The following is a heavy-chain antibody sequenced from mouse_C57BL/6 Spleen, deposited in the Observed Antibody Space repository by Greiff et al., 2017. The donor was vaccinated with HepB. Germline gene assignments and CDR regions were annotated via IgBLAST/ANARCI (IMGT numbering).Heavy chain of an antibody. J-gene: IGHJ3*01. CDR2: LDPSDSYT. Sequence: QVQLQQPGTELVKPGASVKLSCKASGYTFTSYWMQWVKQRPGQGLEWIGELDPSDSYTNYNQKFKGKATLTVDTSSSTAYMQLSSLTSEDSAVYYCAISYYSNSAWFAYWGQGTLVTVSA. CDR1: GYTFTSYW. D-gene: IGHD2-5*01. CDR3: AISYYSNSAWFAY. V-gene: IGHV1-50*01.